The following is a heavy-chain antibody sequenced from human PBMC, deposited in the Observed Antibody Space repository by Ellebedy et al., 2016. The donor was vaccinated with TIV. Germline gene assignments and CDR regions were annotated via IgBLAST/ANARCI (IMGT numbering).Heavy chain of an antibody. CDR1: GFTFGDYA. V-gene: IGHV3-49*04. CDR2: IRSEAYGGTT. J-gene: IGHJ6*02. CDR3: TRDLTTLAAAGTGIYYYTMDV. D-gene: IGHD6-13*01. Sequence: GGSLRLSXTASGFTFGDYAMSWVRQAPGKGLEWVSFIRSEAYGGTTEYAASVKGRFTISRDDSKSIAYLQMNSLKAEGTAVYYCTRDLTTLAAAGTGIYYYTMDVWGQGTTVTVSS.